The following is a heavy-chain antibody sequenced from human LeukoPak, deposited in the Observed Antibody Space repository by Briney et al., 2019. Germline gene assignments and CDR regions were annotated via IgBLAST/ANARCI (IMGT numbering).Heavy chain of an antibody. J-gene: IGHJ4*02. CDR2: VSTSGSTK. V-gene: IGHV3-23*01. D-gene: IGHD6-13*01. CDR3: AKDLVAYSSSWYYFDK. CDR1: GLTLSSYA. Sequence: PGGSLRLSCEVSGLTLSSYAMSWGRQAPGKGLEWLSGVSTSGSTKYYADSLQGRFTISRDNSKNTLYLQMVSLRAEDTALYYCAKDLVAYSSSWYYFDKWGQGTLVTVSS.